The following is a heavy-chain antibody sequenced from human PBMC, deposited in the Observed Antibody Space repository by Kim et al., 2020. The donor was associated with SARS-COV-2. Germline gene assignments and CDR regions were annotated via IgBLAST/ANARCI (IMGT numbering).Heavy chain of an antibody. Sequence: SETLSLTCTVSGGFISSSSYYWGWIRQPPGKGLEWIGSIYYSGSTYYNPSLKSRVTISVDTSKNQFSLKLSSVTAADTAVYYCARQGESEVVTASLKYGMDVWGQGTTVTVSS. V-gene: IGHV4-39*01. CDR3: ARQGESEVVTASLKYGMDV. D-gene: IGHD2-21*02. CDR1: GGFISSSSYY. CDR2: IYYSGST. J-gene: IGHJ6*02.